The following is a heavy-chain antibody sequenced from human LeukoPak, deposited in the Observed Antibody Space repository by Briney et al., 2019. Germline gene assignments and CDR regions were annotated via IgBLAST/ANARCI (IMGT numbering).Heavy chain of an antibody. CDR3: ATHYVSPPDY. CDR2: IYYSGST. V-gene: IGHV4-39*01. J-gene: IGHJ4*02. Sequence: SGTLSLTCTVSGGSISSSSYYWGWTRQPPGKGLGWIGSIYYSGSTYSSPSLKSRVTISVDTSKSQFSLKLSSVTAADTAVYFCATHYVSPPDYWGQGTLVTVSS. CDR1: GGSISSSSYY. D-gene: IGHD4-17*01.